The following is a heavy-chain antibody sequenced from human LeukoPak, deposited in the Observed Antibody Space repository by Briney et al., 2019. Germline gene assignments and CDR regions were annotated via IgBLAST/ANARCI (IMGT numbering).Heavy chain of an antibody. J-gene: IGHJ5*02. CDR2: INAGNDNT. D-gene: IGHD2-15*01. Sequence: ASVKVSCKASGYTFTSYAMHWVRQAPGQRLEWMGWINAGNDNTKYSQKFQGRVTITRDTSASTAYMELNSLRSEDTAVYYCARDLGYCTGGTCYPNWLDPWGQGTLVTVSS. V-gene: IGHV1-3*01. CDR3: ARDLGYCTGGTCYPNWLDP. CDR1: GYTFTSYA.